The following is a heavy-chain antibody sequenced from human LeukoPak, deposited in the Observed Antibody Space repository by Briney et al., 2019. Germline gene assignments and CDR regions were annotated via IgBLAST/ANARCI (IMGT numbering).Heavy chain of an antibody. V-gene: IGHV4-4*08. CDR1: VGSISSY. J-gene: IGHJ4*02. CDR3: ARGTSGSADY. D-gene: IGHD3-10*01. Sequence: SETLSLTCTVSVGSISSYWSWIRQPPGKGLEWIGYIYTSGSTNYNPSLKSRVTISVDTSKNQFSLKLSSVTAADTAVYYCARGTSGSADYWGQGTLVTVSS. CDR2: IYTSGST.